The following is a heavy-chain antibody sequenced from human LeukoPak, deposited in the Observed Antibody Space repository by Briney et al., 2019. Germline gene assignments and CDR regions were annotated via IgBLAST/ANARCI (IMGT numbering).Heavy chain of an antibody. CDR1: GDTFTTYA. CDR3: ARAGIPGYCTNVTCSNWLDP. Sequence: ASVKVSCKASGDTFTTYAIIWVRQAPGQGLEWMGGIIPMFGTPNYAQRLQGRVTITADKSTKTAYMELSSLRSEDTAVYYCARAGIPGYCTNVTCSNWLDPWGQGTLVTVSS. J-gene: IGHJ5*02. V-gene: IGHV1-69*06. CDR2: IIPMFGTP. D-gene: IGHD2-8*01.